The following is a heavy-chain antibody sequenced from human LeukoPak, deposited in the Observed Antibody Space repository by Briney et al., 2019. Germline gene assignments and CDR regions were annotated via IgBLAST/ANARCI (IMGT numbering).Heavy chain of an antibody. CDR2: IYSGGST. CDR1: GFSVSSNY. J-gene: IGHJ4*02. V-gene: IGHV3-53*01. D-gene: IGHD5-12*01. Sequence: PGGSLRLSCAASGFSVSSNYMSWVRQAPGKGLEWVSVIYSGGSTYYADSVKGRFTISRDNSKNTLYLQMNSLRAEDTAVYYCAKDRGGYDLDFDYWGQGTLVTVSS. CDR3: AKDRGGYDLDFDY.